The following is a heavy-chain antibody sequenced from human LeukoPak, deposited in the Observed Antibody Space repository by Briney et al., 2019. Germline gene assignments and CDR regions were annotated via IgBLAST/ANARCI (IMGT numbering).Heavy chain of an antibody. J-gene: IGHJ4*02. CDR2: ISSSGSTI. CDR1: GFTFSNYY. CDR3: AGDSRFLETI. D-gene: IGHD3-3*01. Sequence: GGSLRLSCAASGFTFSNYYMSWIRQAPGKGLEWVSYISSSGSTIYYADSVKGRFTISRDNAKNSLYLQMTSLRVEDTAVYYCAGDSRFLETIWGQGTLVTVSS. V-gene: IGHV3-11*01.